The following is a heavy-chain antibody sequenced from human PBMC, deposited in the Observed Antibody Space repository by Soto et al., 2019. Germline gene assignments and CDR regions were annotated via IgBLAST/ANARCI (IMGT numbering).Heavy chain of an antibody. CDR2: ISAYNGNT. CDR1: GYTFTSYG. V-gene: IGHV1-18*01. CDR3: ARVPITGTLGSWWFDP. J-gene: IGHJ5*02. Sequence: ASVKVSCKASGYTFTSYGISWVRQAPGQGLEWMGWISAYNGNTNYAQKLQGRVTMTTDTSTSTAYMELRSLRSDDTAVYYCARVPITGTLGSWWFDPWGQGTLVTVS. D-gene: IGHD1-20*01.